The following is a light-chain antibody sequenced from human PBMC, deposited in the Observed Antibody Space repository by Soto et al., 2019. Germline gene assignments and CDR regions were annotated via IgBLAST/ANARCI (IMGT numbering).Light chain of an antibody. Sequence: DIHMTQSPSSVSASVGHTFTITCRASQGLKFLAWYQQKPGKAPRLLIYEATNLQSGVPPRLRGSGSGTDLTLTISSMKNEDFATYFCQQANSFTITFGQGTRLEIK. CDR2: EAT. V-gene: IGKV1-12*01. CDR1: QGLKF. CDR3: QQANSFTIT. J-gene: IGKJ5*01.